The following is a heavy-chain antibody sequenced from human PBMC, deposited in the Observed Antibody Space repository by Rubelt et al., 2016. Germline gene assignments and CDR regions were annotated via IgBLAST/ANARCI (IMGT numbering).Heavy chain of an antibody. J-gene: IGHJ4*02. CDR3: WGGFGELLNPYYFDY. Sequence: QLQLQESGPGLVKPSETLSLTCTVSGGSISSSSYYWGWIRQPPGKGLEWIGSIYYSGSTYYNPSLKSRVTMSGDTAKNQFSLKLSFGTAVDTAVYSWWGGFGELLNPYYFDYWGQGTLVTVSS. CDR2: IYYSGST. D-gene: IGHD3-10*01. CDR1: GGSISSSSYY. V-gene: IGHV4-39*01.